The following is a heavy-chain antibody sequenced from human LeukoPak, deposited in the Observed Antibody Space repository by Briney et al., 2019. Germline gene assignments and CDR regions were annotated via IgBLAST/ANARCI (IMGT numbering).Heavy chain of an antibody. CDR3: AVNYYYDSRLLDY. CDR1: GFTFTSSA. J-gene: IGHJ4*02. CDR2: IVVGSGNT. D-gene: IGHD3-22*01. V-gene: IGHV1-58*02. Sequence: SVKVSCKASGFTFTSSAMQWVRQARGQRLEWIGWIVVGSGNTNYAQKFQERVTITRDMSTSTAYMELSGLRSEDTAVYYCAVNYYYDSRLLDYWGQGTLVTVSS.